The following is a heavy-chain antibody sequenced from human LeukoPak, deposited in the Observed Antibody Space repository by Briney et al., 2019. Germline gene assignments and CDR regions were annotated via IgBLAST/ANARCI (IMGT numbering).Heavy chain of an antibody. V-gene: IGHV1-46*01. D-gene: IGHD2-2*01. CDR2: INPSGGST. CDR3: ARSSTSRHKGYFDY. CDR1: GYTFTSYY. Sequence: ASVKVSCKASGYTFTSYYMHWVRQAPGQGLEWMGIINPSGGSTSYAQKFQGRVTMTRDTSASTVYMELRSLRSDDTAVYYCARSSTSRHKGYFDYWGQGTLVTVSS. J-gene: IGHJ4*02.